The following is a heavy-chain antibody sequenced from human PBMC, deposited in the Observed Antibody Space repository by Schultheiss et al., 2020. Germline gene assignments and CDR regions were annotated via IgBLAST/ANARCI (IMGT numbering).Heavy chain of an antibody. Sequence: GESLKISCKGSGYSFTSYWIGWVRQMPGKGLEWMGIIYPGDSDTRYSPSFQGQVTISADKSISAAYLQWTSLKASDSGMYYCARRYCSGGSCYLDFWGQGTLVTVSS. CDR1: GYSFTSYW. CDR2: IYPGDSDT. J-gene: IGHJ4*02. D-gene: IGHD2-15*01. V-gene: IGHV5-51*01. CDR3: ARRYCSGGSCYLDF.